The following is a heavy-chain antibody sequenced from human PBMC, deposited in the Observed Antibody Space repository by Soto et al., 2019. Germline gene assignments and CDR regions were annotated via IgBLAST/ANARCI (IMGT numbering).Heavy chain of an antibody. CDR2: INSDGSST. Sequence: EVQLVESRGGLVQPGGSLRLSCAASGFTFSSYWMHWVRQAPGKGLVWVSRINSDGSSTSYADSVKGRFTISRDNAKNTLYLQMNSLRAEDTAVYYCARVKCSSTSCPTYYFDYWGQGTLVTVSS. V-gene: IGHV3-74*01. J-gene: IGHJ4*02. D-gene: IGHD2-2*01. CDR3: ARVKCSSTSCPTYYFDY. CDR1: GFTFSSYW.